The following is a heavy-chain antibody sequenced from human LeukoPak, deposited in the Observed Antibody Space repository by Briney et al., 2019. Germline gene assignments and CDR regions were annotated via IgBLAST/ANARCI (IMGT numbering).Heavy chain of an antibody. CDR1: GFTFSSYA. V-gene: IGHV3-30-3*01. CDR3: ARDGASYCGGDCYLAFFDY. Sequence: GRSLRLSCAASGFTFSSYAMHWVRQAPGKGLEWVAVISYDGSNKYYADSVKGRFTISRDNSKNTLYLQMNSLRAEDTAVYYCARDGASYCGGDCYLAFFDYWGQGTLVTVSS. CDR2: ISYDGSNK. D-gene: IGHD2-21*02. J-gene: IGHJ4*02.